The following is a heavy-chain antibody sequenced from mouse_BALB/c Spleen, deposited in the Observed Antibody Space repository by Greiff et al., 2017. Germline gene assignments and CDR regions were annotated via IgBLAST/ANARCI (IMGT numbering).Heavy chain of an antibody. V-gene: IGHV5-6*01. CDR2: ISSGGSYT. CDR3: ARQDYYGSREYFDY. CDR1: GFTFSSYG. Sequence: EVKLVESGGDLVKPGGSLKLSCAASGFTFSSYGMSWVRQTPDKRLEWVATISSGGSYTYYPDSVKGRFTISRDNAKNTLYLQMSSLKSEDTAMYYCARQDYYGSREYFDYWGQGTTLTVSS. J-gene: IGHJ2*01. D-gene: IGHD1-1*01.